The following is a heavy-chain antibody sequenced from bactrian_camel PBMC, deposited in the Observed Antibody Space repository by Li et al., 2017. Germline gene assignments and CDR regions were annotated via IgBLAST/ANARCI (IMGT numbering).Heavy chain of an antibody. CDR2: IFTRGGKT. CDR1: GITFALGRKC. D-gene: IGHD2*01. J-gene: IGHJ4*01. CDR3: AAEFAEFCKGMVVGPSTRAY. Sequence: HVQLVESGGGLVQPGGSLRLSCAASGITFALGRKCMGWFRQAPRKEREGVATIFTRGGKTYYADSTFYSDSAEGRFTISRDNAMNTVYLQMTSLKPDDTAMYTCAAEFAEFCKGMVVGPSTRAYWGQGTQVTV. V-gene: IGHV3S53*01.